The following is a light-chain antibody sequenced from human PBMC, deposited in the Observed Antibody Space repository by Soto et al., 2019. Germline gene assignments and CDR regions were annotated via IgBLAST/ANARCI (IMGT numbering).Light chain of an antibody. CDR2: EVS. V-gene: IGLV2-18*02. J-gene: IGLJ1*01. CDR1: SSDVGSYNR. CDR3: SSYTTSSTYV. Sequence: LTQPPSVSGSSGQSVTISCTGTSSDVGSYNRVSWYQQPPGTAPKLMIFEVSNRPSGVPDRFSGSKSGNTASLTISGLQAEDEADYYCSSYTTSSTYVFGNGTKVTVL.